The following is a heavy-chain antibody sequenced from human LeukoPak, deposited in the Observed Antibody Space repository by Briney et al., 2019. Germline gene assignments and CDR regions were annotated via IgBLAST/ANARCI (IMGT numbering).Heavy chain of an antibody. V-gene: IGHV4-39*01. J-gene: IGHJ4*02. D-gene: IGHD2-21*02. CDR2: IYYSGST. CDR1: GGSISSSSYY. Sequence: SETLSLTCTVSGGSISSSSYYWGWIRQPPGTGLEWIGSIYYSGSTYYNPSLKSRVTISVDTSKNQFSLKLSSVTAADTAVYYCATPYCGGDCYIDYWGQGTLVTVSS. CDR3: ATPYCGGDCYIDY.